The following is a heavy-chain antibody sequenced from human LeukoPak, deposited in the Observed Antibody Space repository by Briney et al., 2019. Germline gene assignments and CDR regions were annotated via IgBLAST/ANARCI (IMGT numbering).Heavy chain of an antibody. D-gene: IGHD4-23*01. J-gene: IGHJ6*02. V-gene: IGHV4-39*07. CDR2: INHSGST. Sequence: SETLSLTCTVSGGSISSSSYYWGWIRQPPGKGLEWIGEINHSGSTNYNPSLKSRVTISVDTSKNQFSLKLSSVTAADTAVYYCARLRLRPGGYSYYYYGMDVWGQGTTVTVSS. CDR1: GGSISSSSYY. CDR3: ARLRLRPGGYSYYYYGMDV.